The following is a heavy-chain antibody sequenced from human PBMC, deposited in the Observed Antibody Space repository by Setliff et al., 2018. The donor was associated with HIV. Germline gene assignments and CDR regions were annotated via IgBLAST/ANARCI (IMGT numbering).Heavy chain of an antibody. CDR1: GFTFSSYW. Sequence: GESLKISCAASGFTFSSYWMHWVRQAPGKGLVWVSRINSDGSSTSYADSVKGRFTISRDNAKNTLYLQMNSLRAEDTAVYYCARPLTGYSITHYYYMDVWGKGTTVTVSS. V-gene: IGHV3-74*01. J-gene: IGHJ6*03. CDR2: INSDGSST. D-gene: IGHD3-9*01. CDR3: ARPLTGYSITHYYYMDV.